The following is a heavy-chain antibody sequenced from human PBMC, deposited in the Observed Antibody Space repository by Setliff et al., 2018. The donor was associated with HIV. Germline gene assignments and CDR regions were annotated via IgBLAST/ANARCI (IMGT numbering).Heavy chain of an antibody. J-gene: IGHJ6*02. Sequence: SVKVSCKASGDTFSNSAINWVRQAPGHGLEWMGKIIPLLDRTHYVQKFQGRVTFSADESTTTAYMELSSLRSEDTAVYYCARTQSLGGYYSRGQNYGMDVWGQGTTVTVS. CDR1: GDTFSNSA. D-gene: IGHD3-22*01. V-gene: IGHV1-69*11. CDR2: IIPLLDRT. CDR3: ARTQSLGGYYSRGQNYGMDV.